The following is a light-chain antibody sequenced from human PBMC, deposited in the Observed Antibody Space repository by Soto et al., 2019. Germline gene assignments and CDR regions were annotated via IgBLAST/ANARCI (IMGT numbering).Light chain of an antibody. V-gene: IGKV3-20*01. CDR2: GAS. CDR1: QSVSSSY. CDR3: QQYGSSQFT. J-gene: IGKJ3*01. Sequence: EIVLTQSPGTLSLSPGERATLSCRASQSVSSSYLAWYQQKPGRAPRLLIYGASRRATGIPDRFSGSGSGTDFTLTISRLEPEDFAVYYCQQYGSSQFTFGPGTKVDIK.